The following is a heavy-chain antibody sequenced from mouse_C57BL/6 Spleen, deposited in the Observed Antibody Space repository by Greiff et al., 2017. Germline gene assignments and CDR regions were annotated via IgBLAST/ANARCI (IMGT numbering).Heavy chain of an antibody. Sequence: VQLQQSGPELVKPGASVKISCKASGYSFTGYYMNWVKQSPEKSLEWIGEINPSTGGTTYNQKFKAKATLTVDKSSSTAYMQLKSLTSEDSAVXYCARGSYDYGSSYWGQGTTLTVSS. CDR2: INPSTGGT. CDR1: GYSFTGYY. V-gene: IGHV1-42*01. D-gene: IGHD1-1*01. CDR3: ARGSYDYGSSY. J-gene: IGHJ2*01.